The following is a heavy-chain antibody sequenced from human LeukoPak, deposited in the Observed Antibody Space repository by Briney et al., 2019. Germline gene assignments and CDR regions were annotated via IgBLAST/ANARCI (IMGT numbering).Heavy chain of an antibody. J-gene: IGHJ6*02. CDR2: IYYSGST. D-gene: IGHD1-26*01. CDR1: GGSISSGGYY. V-gene: IGHV4-31*03. CDR3: ARGLGRTAYYYYGMDV. Sequence: PSQTLSLTCTVSGGSISSGGYYWSWIRQHPGKGLEWIGYIYYSGSTYYNPSLKSRVTISVDTSKNQFSLKLSSVTAADTAVYYCARGLGRTAYYYYGMDVWGQGTTVTVSS.